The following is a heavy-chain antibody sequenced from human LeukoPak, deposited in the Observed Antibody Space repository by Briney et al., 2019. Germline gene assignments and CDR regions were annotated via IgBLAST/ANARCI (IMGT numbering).Heavy chain of an antibody. J-gene: IGHJ3*02. Sequence: QSGGSLRLSCAASGFTFSSYAMSWVRQAPGKGLEWVSAISGSGGSTYYADSVKGRFTVSRDSSKNTLYLQMNSLRAEDTAVYYCAKVSDFWSGDAFDIWGQGTMVTVSS. D-gene: IGHD3-3*01. CDR3: AKVSDFWSGDAFDI. V-gene: IGHV3-23*01. CDR2: ISGSGGST. CDR1: GFTFSSYA.